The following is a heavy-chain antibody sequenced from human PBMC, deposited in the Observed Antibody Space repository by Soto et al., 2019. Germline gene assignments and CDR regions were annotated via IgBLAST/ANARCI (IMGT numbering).Heavy chain of an antibody. Sequence: AGGSLRLSCAASGFTFTSYSMNWVRQAPGKGLEWISYISSTSTTIYYADSVQGRFTVSRDNARNSLLLQMNGQSDDDTAVYYCARVLRGEGGWFDSWCQGVVVTVSS. CDR3: ARVLRGEGGWFDS. V-gene: IGHV3-48*02. CDR1: GFTFTSYS. J-gene: IGHJ5*01. CDR2: ISSTSTTI. D-gene: IGHD3-10*01.